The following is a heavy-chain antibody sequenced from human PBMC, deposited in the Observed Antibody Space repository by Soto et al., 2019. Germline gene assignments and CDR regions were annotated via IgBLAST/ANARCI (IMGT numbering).Heavy chain of an antibody. V-gene: IGHV3-21*01. J-gene: IGHJ5*02. CDR2: ISSSSSYI. CDR1: GFPFSSYS. D-gene: IGHD6-19*01. Sequence: PVGSLRLSCAASGFPFSSYSMNWGRQAPGKGLEWVSSISSSSSYIYYADSVKGLFTISRDNAKNSLYLQMNSLRAEDTAVYSCPSFYSSGWTGGGFDPWGQGTLVTASS. CDR3: PSFYSSGWTGGGFDP.